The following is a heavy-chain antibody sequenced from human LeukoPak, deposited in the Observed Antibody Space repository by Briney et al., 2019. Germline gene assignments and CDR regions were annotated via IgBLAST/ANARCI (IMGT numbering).Heavy chain of an antibody. Sequence: GGSLRLSCAASGFTFSSYGMHWVRQAPGKGLEWVAVIWYDGSNKYYADSVKGRFTISRDNSKSTLYLQMNSLRAEDTAVYYCARDSAILRYFDWSEAVLFLGGVDVWGQGTTVTVSS. CDR2: IWYDGSNK. CDR3: ARDSAILRYFDWSEAVLFLGGVDV. D-gene: IGHD3-9*01. V-gene: IGHV3-33*01. J-gene: IGHJ6*02. CDR1: GFTFSSYG.